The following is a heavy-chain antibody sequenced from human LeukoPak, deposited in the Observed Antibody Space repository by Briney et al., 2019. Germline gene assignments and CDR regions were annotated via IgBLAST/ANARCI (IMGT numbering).Heavy chain of an antibody. D-gene: IGHD1-1*01. Sequence: SETLAVTCTVSGGSISSYYWSWIRQPPGKGLGRIGYIYYSGSTNYNPSLKSRVTISLDTSKNRFSLKLSSVTAADTAVYYCARDSGPGVLFYWGQGTLVTVSS. CDR3: ARDSGPGVLFY. CDR1: GGSISSYY. CDR2: IYYSGST. J-gene: IGHJ4*02. V-gene: IGHV4-59*01.